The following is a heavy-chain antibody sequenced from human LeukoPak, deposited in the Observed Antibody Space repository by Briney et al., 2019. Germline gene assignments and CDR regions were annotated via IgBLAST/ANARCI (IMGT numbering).Heavy chain of an antibody. J-gene: IGHJ4*02. Sequence: GASVKVSCKASGYTFTSYYMHWVRQAPGQGLEWVGIINPSGGSTSYAQKFQGRVTMTRDTSTSTVYMELSSLRSEDTAVYYCARAPDYDFWRGSSYYFDYWGQGTLVTVSS. V-gene: IGHV1-46*01. D-gene: IGHD3-3*01. CDR2: INPSGGST. CDR3: ARAPDYDFWRGSSYYFDY. CDR1: GYTFTSYY.